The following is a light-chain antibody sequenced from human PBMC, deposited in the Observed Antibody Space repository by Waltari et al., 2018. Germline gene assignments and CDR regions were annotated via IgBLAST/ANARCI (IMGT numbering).Light chain of an antibody. J-gene: IGLJ2*01. CDR3: QSYDSSLRGVI. V-gene: IGLV1-40*01. Sequence: QSVLTQPPSVSGAPGQRVTISCTGSSSNIGADYDVYWYQQLPGIAPTLLIYDNHKRRSGGPDRVSGSKSGTSAALAITGLQAEDEDDYYCQSYDSSLRGVIFGGGTKLTVL. CDR1: SSNIGADYD. CDR2: DNH.